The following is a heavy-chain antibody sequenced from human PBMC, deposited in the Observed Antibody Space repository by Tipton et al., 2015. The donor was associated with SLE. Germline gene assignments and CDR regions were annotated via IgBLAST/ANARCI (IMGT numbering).Heavy chain of an antibody. CDR3: ARDPSRLDPSYFDD. D-gene: IGHD3/OR15-3a*01. CDR2: ISSGSNYI. Sequence: GSLRLSCAASGFTFSSYSMNWVRQAPGKGLEWVSSISSGSNYIYYSDSVKGRFTISRDNAKNSLFLQMNSLRGEDTAVYYCARDPSRLDPSYFDDWGQGTLVTVSS. CDR1: GFTFSSYS. V-gene: IGHV3-21*01. J-gene: IGHJ4*02.